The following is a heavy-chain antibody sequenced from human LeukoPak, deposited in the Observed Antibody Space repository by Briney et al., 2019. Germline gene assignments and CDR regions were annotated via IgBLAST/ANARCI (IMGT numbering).Heavy chain of an antibody. CDR2: IYYSGST. J-gene: IGHJ3*02. CDR1: GGSISSSSYY. V-gene: IGHV4-39*07. CDR3: ASDYDILTGSRFDAFDI. D-gene: IGHD3-9*01. Sequence: SETLSLTCTVSGGSISSSSYYWGWIRQPPGKGLEWIGRIYYSGSTYYNPSLKSRVTISVDTSKNQFSLKLSSVTAADTAVYYCASDYDILTGSRFDAFDIWGQGTMVTVSS.